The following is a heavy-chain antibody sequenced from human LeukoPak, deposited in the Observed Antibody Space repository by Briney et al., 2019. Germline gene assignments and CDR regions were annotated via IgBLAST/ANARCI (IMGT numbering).Heavy chain of an antibody. CDR1: SGSISNYY. J-gene: IGHJ5*02. V-gene: IGHV4-59*08. D-gene: IGHD2-21*02. CDR2: ISYSGST. Sequence: PSETLSLTCTFSSGSISNYYWSWIRQPPGKGLEWIGYISYSGSTNYNPSLRSRVTISEDTSKNQFSLKLNSVTAADTAVYYCARMVTATSNWFDPWGQGTLVTVSS. CDR3: ARMVTATSNWFDP.